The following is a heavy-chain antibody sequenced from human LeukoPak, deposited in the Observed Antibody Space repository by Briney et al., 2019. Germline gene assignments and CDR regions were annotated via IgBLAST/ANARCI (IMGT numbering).Heavy chain of an antibody. D-gene: IGHD6-19*01. Sequence: GGSLRLSCAASGFTFSSCWMSWVRQAPGKGLEWVANIKQDGSEKYYVDSVKGRFSISRDNAKNSLYLQMNSLRAEDTAVYYCANNGGVAVAGSFDNWGQGTLVTVSS. J-gene: IGHJ4*02. CDR1: GFTFSSCW. V-gene: IGHV3-7*05. CDR2: IKQDGSEK. CDR3: ANNGGVAVAGSFDN.